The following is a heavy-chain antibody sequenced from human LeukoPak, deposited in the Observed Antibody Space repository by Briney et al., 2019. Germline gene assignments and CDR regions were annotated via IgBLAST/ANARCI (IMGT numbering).Heavy chain of an antibody. D-gene: IGHD3-3*01. J-gene: IGHJ4*02. CDR1: GFTFSSYA. CDR2: IKQDGSEK. Sequence: PGGSLRLSCAASGFTFSSYAMTWVRQAPGKGLEWVANIKQDGSEKYYVGSVKGRFTISRDNARNSLYLQMNSLRAEDTAVYYCASLPTTVFGVVVPTPHYWGQGTLVTVSS. CDR3: ASLPTTVFGVVVPTPHY. V-gene: IGHV3-7*01.